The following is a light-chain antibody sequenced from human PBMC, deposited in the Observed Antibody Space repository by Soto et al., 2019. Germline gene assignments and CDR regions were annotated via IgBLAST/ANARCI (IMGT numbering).Light chain of an antibody. CDR1: QSVSIY. J-gene: IGKJ4*01. CDR2: DAS. CDR3: QQRINWRRLT. Sequence: EIVLTQSPATLSLSPGERATLSCRASQSVSIYLAWYQQKPGQAPRRLIYDASNRATGIPARFSGSGSGTDSTLTISSLEPEDFAVDYCQQRINWRRLTFGGGTKVEIK. V-gene: IGKV3-11*01.